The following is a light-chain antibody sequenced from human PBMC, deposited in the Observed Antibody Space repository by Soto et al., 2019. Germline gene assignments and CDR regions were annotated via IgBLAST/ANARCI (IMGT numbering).Light chain of an antibody. V-gene: IGLV1-51*01. J-gene: IGLJ3*02. CDR1: SSNIGNNY. CDR3: GTWDSSLTAGV. Sequence: QAVVTQPPSVSAAPGQKVSISCSGSSSNIGNNYISWFQHVPGTAPKLLIFQNNKRPSGIPDRFSGSKSGTSGTLDITGLQTGDEADYYCGTWDSSLTAGVFGGGTQLTVL. CDR2: QNN.